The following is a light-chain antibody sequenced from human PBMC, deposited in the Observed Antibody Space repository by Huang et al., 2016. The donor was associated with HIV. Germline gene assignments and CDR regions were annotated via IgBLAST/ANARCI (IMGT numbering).Light chain of an antibody. J-gene: IGKJ1*01. CDR2: GAS. Sequence: EIVMTQSPATLSVSPGERATLSCRASQSVSSTLAWYQQKPGQAPRLLIYGASTRATGIPARVSGSGSGTEFTLTISSLQSEDFAVYYCQQYNNWLTFGQGTKVEIK. CDR1: QSVSST. CDR3: QQYNNWLT. V-gene: IGKV3-15*01.